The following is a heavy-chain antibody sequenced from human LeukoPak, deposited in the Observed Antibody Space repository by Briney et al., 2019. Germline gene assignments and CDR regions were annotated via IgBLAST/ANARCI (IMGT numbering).Heavy chain of an antibody. CDR1: GFSLSTSGMC. V-gene: IGHV2-70*01. CDR3: ASRLRVWFGDGFDI. Sequence: SGPTLVNPTQTLTLTCTFSGFSLSTSGMCVSWIRQPPGKALEWLALIDWDDDKYYSTSLKTRLTISKDTSKNQVVLTMTNMDPVDTATYYCASRLRVWFGDGFDIWGQGTMVTVSS. CDR2: IDWDDDK. J-gene: IGHJ3*02. D-gene: IGHD3-10*01.